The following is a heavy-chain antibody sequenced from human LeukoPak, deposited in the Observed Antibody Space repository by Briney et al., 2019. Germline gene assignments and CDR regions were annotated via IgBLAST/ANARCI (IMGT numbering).Heavy chain of an antibody. D-gene: IGHD1-26*01. CDR2: INHSGST. J-gene: IGHJ4*02. CDR3: ATWDSGRYSQIDN. V-gene: IGHV4-34*01. CDR1: GGSFSGYY. Sequence: SETLSLTCAVYGGSFSGYYWSWIRQPPGKGLEWIGEINHSGSTNYNPSLKSRVTISVDTSKNQFSLKLSSVTAADTAVYYCATWDSGRYSQIDNWGQGTLVTVSS.